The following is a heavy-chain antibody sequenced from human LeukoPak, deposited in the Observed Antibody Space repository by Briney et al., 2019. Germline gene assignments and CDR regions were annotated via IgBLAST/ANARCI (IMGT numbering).Heavy chain of an antibody. J-gene: IGHJ4*02. Sequence: GGSLRLSCAASGFAFSSYSMNWVRQAPGKGLEWVSSISSGSRYIYYADSVKGRFTISRDNSKNTLYLQMNSLRAEDTAVYYCARDPLGSPTYYFDYWGQGTLVTVSS. CDR2: ISSGSRYI. CDR3: ARDPLGSPTYYFDY. V-gene: IGHV3-21*01. CDR1: GFAFSSYS. D-gene: IGHD7-27*01.